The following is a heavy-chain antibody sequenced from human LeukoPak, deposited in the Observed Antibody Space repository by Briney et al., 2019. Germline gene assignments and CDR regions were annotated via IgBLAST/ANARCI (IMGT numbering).Heavy chain of an antibody. CDR2: IWYDGSNK. J-gene: IGHJ4*02. Sequence: GGSLRLSCAASGFTFSSYEMNWVRQAPGKGLEWVAVIWYDGSNKYYADSVKGRFTISRDNSKNTLYLQMNSLRAEDTAVYYCARAPVGALYYFDYWGQGTLVTVSS. D-gene: IGHD1-26*01. CDR1: GFTFSSYE. CDR3: ARAPVGALYYFDY. V-gene: IGHV3-33*08.